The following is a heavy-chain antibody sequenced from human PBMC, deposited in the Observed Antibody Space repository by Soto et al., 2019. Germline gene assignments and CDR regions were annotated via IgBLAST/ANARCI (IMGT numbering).Heavy chain of an antibody. CDR1: GFTFSSYA. D-gene: IGHD1-26*01. V-gene: IGHV3-23*03. Sequence: EVQLLESGGGLVQPGGSLRLSCAASGFTFSSYAMSWVRQAPGKGLEWVSLIYSGGSTYYADSVKGRFTISRDNSKNTLYLQMNSLRAEDTAVYYCATFIVGATMWGQGTLVTVSS. CDR3: ATFIVGATM. CDR2: IYSGGST. J-gene: IGHJ4*02.